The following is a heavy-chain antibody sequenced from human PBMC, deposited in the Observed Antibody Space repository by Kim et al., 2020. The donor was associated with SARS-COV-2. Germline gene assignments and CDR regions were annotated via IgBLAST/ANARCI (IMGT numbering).Heavy chain of an antibody. V-gene: IGHV3-23*01. CDR1: GFTFSRYA. CDR2: ISGSGGST. CDR3: AKEVYRVVGATTPHFDY. Sequence: GGSLRLSCAASGFTFSRYAMSWVRQAPGKGLEWVSAISGSGGSTYYADSVKGRFTISRDNSKNTLYLQMNSLRAEDTAVYYCAKEVYRVVGATTPHFDYWGQGTLVSVSS. J-gene: IGHJ4*02. D-gene: IGHD1-26*01.